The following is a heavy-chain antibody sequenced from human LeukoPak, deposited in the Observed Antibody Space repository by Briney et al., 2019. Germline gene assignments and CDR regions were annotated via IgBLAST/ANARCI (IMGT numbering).Heavy chain of an antibody. J-gene: IGHJ5*02. Sequence: SETLSLTCTVSGDSIIGYYWSWIRQPPGKGLEWIGYIHYSGSTNYNPSLQSRVTISVDTSRSHFSLKLSSATAADTAVYYCARSQSHCSSTSCYGWDWFDPWGQGTLVTVSS. CDR2: IHYSGST. V-gene: IGHV4-59*01. CDR3: ARSQSHCSSTSCYGWDWFDP. D-gene: IGHD2-2*01. CDR1: GDSIIGYY.